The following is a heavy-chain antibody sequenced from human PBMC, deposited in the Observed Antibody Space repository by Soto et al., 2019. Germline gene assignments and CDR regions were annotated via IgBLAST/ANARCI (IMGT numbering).Heavy chain of an antibody. Sequence: QVQLVQSGAEVKKPGASMRVSCKASGNFFLAYKFNWVRQVPGQGLEWMGWMDPKNGDTDYSQKFQGRVSMTGNTSLSTAYLELSSLRPDDTATYYCARETVVGLSELLTRSRVDYAYMALWRQGTTVTVSS. CDR3: ARETVVGLSELLTRSRVDYAYMAL. J-gene: IGHJ6*01. CDR1: GNFFLAYK. V-gene: IGHV1-8*01. D-gene: IGHD3-9*01. CDR2: MDPKNGDT.